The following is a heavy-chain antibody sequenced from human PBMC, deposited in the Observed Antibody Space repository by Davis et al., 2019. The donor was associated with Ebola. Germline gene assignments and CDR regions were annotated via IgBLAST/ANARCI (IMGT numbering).Heavy chain of an antibody. J-gene: IGHJ4*02. CDR1: GGSLKSYY. V-gene: IGHV4-59*08. CDR3: AATPGYSSGWYFSS. Sequence: SETLSLTCTVSGGSLKSYYWSWIRQPPGKGLEWIGYIYYSGSTNYNPSLKSRVTISVDTSKNQFSLKLSSVTAADTAVYYCAATPGYSSGWYFSSWGQGTLVTVSS. D-gene: IGHD6-19*01. CDR2: IYYSGST.